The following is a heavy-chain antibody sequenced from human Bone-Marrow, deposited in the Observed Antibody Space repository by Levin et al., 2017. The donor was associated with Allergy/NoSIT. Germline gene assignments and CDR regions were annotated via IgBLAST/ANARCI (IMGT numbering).Heavy chain of an antibody. CDR3: ARAEPFDQGGLTYYFDY. D-gene: IGHD3/OR15-3a*01. CDR2: INPSGGST. Sequence: SGESLKISCKASGYTFTSYYMHWVRQAPGQGLEWMGIINPSGGSTSYAQKFQGRVTMTRDTSTSTVYMELSSLRSEDTAVYYCARAEPFDQGGLTYYFDYWGQGTLVTVSS. CDR1: GYTFTSYY. V-gene: IGHV1-46*01. J-gene: IGHJ4*02.